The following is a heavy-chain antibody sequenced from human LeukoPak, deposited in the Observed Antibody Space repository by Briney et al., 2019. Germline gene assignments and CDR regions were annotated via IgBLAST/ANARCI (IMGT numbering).Heavy chain of an antibody. CDR2: INSDSNYI. Sequence: GGSLRLSCAASGFTFRSYSMNWVSQAPGKWLEWVSSINSDSNYIYYADSVQGRFTISRDNAKNSLYLQMNSLRAEDTAVYYCAVAYYYGSGDAFDIWGQGTKVTVSS. CDR3: AVAYYYGSGDAFDI. V-gene: IGHV3-21*01. CDR1: GFTFRSYS. J-gene: IGHJ3*02. D-gene: IGHD3-10*01.